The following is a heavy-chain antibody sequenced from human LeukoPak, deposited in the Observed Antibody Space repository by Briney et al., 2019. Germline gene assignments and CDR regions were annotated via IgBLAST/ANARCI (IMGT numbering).Heavy chain of an antibody. D-gene: IGHD1-26*01. CDR1: GGSISSGGYY. CDR2: IYYSGST. CDR3: ARENSGSYREFDY. Sequence: TLSLTCTVSGGSISSGGYYWSWIRQHPGKGLEWIGYIYYSGSTYYNPSLKSRVTISVDTSKNQFSLKLSSVTAADTAVYYCARENSGSYREFDYWGQGTLVTVSS. V-gene: IGHV4-31*03. J-gene: IGHJ4*02.